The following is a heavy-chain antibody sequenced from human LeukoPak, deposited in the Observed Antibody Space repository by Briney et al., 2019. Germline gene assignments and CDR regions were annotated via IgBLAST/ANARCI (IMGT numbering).Heavy chain of an antibody. CDR1: GYTFTGYY. J-gene: IGHJ4*02. V-gene: IGHV1-2*04. Sequence: ASVKVSCKDSGYTFTGYYMHWVRQAPGQGLEWMGWINPNSGGTNYAQKFQGWVTMTRDTSISTAYMELSRLRSDDTAVYYCARGPALRFLEWLADRYFDYWGQGTLVTVSS. D-gene: IGHD3-3*01. CDR3: ARGPALRFLEWLADRYFDY. CDR2: INPNSGGT.